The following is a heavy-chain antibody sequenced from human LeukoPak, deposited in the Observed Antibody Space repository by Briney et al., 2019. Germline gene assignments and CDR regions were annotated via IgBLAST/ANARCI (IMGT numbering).Heavy chain of an antibody. J-gene: IGHJ4*02. CDR2: IYYTGST. CDR1: GGSISSFY. D-gene: IGHD6-19*01. Sequence: PSETLSLTCTVSGGSISSFYWSWIRQPPGKGLEWIGYIYYTGSTNYNPSLKSRVTMSVDTSKNQFSLKLSSVTAADTAVYYCARQGSGWYPFDYWGQGTLVTVSS. CDR3: ARQGSGWYPFDY. V-gene: IGHV4-59*08.